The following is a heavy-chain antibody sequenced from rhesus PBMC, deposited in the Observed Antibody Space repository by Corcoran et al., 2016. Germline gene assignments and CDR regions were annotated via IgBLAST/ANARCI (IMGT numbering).Heavy chain of an antibody. CDR2: ITNTSKSK. V-gene: IGHV3S4*01. CDR3: TRDNWRSNLDS. CDR1: GFTFSSSD. D-gene: IGHD1-26*01. J-gene: IGHJ6*01. Sequence: EVQLVESGGGLVQPGGSLRLSCAASGFTFSSSDMTWVRQAVGKGLEWVSSITNTSKSKYYAASVKSRFIISRDNAKNSLSLQMNSLKTEDTAVYYCTRDNWRSNLDSWGQGVVVTVSS.